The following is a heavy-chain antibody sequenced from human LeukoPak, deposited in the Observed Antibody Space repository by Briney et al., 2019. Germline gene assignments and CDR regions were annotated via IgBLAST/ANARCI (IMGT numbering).Heavy chain of an antibody. CDR1: GGSISSGGYY. J-gene: IGHJ3*02. CDR2: IYYSGST. V-gene: IGHV4-31*03. Sequence: SETLSLTCTVSGGSISSGGYYWSWIRQHPGKGLEWIEYIYYSGSTYYNPSLKSRVTISVDTSKNQFSLKLSSVTAADTAVYYCATRRTTVTTRVFDIWGQGTMVTVSS. CDR3: ATRRTTVTTRVFDI. D-gene: IGHD4-17*01.